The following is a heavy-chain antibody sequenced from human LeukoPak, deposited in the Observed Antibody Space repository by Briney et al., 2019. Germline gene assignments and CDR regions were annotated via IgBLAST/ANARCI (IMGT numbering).Heavy chain of an antibody. D-gene: IGHD1-26*01. J-gene: IGHJ4*02. CDR1: AFSFSVSP. CDR3: TRLVGGSTFDY. V-gene: IGHV3-73*01. Sequence: GGSLGLSCAASAFSFSVSPMHWVRQASGKGLEWVGHIRSKTNNYATAYTASVKGRFTISRDDSKNTAYLQMNSLKTEDTAVYYCTRLVGGSTFDYWGQGTLVTVSS. CDR2: IRSKTNNYAT.